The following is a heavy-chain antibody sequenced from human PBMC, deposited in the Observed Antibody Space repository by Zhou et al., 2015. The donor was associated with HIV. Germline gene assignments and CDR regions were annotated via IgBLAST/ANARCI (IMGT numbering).Heavy chain of an antibody. CDR1: GGTFSSYA. Sequence: QVQLVQSGAEVKKPGSSVKVSCKASGGTFSSYAISWVRQAPGQGLEWMGGIIPIFGTANYAQKFQGRVTITADESTSTAYMELSSLRSEDTAVYYCAREGGTIVVVPAAISAAIRWFDPWGQGTLVTVSS. V-gene: IGHV1-69*01. J-gene: IGHJ5*02. CDR2: IIPIFGTA. D-gene: IGHD2-2*01. CDR3: AREGGTIVVVPAAISAAIRWFDP.